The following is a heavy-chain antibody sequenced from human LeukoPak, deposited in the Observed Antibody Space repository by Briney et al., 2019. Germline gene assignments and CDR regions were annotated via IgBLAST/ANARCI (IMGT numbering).Heavy chain of an antibody. CDR3: ASYDYASGSYYNRGNWFDP. Sequence: SETLSLTCAVSGVSISSRNWWSWVRQPPGKGLEWIGEIYHSGSTNYNPSLKSRVTISVDKSKNQFSLKLSSVTAADTAVYYCASYDYASGSYYNRGNWFDPWGQGTLVTVSS. D-gene: IGHD3-10*01. J-gene: IGHJ5*02. CDR1: GVSISSRNW. V-gene: IGHV4-4*02. CDR2: IYHSGST.